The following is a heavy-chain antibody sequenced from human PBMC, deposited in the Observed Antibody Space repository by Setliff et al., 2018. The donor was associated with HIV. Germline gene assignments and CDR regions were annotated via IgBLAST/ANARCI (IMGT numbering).Heavy chain of an antibody. V-gene: IGHV4-59*11. CDR3: ARENGDCSGGACYFMLDS. J-gene: IGHJ4*02. D-gene: IGHD2-15*01. Sequence: SETLSLTCTVSGGSSSSHYWSWIRQPPGQGLEWIGYVHYSGTTNYNPSLQSRVTISVDASNNQFSLELRSMTAADTAVYYCARENGDCSGGACYFMLDSWGQGTRVTVSS. CDR1: GGSSSSHY. CDR2: VHYSGTT.